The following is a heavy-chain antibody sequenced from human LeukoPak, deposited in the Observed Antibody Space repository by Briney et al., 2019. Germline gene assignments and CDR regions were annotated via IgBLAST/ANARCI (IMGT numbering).Heavy chain of an antibody. J-gene: IGHJ4*02. CDR3: VRDHLYGFDY. D-gene: IGHD4-17*01. Sequence: GGSLRLSCAASGFTFSSYSLNWVRQAPGKGLEWISYISSSSSTIWYADSVKGRLTISIDNAKNSLYLQMNSLRADDTAVFYCVRDHLYGFDYWGQGTLVTVSS. V-gene: IGHV3-48*01. CDR2: ISSSSSTI. CDR1: GFTFSSYS.